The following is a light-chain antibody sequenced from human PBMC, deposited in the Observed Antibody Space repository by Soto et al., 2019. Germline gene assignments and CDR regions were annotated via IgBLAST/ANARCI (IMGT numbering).Light chain of an antibody. J-gene: IGKJ1*01. V-gene: IGKV1-5*01. CDR1: QSISSW. Sequence: DIQMTQSPSTLSASVGDRVTITCRASQSISSWLAWYQQKPGKAPKLLIYDASSLESGVPSRFRGSGSGTEFPLTISSLQPDDFAPYYCQQYNSYSWTFGQGTKVEIK. CDR3: QQYNSYSWT. CDR2: DAS.